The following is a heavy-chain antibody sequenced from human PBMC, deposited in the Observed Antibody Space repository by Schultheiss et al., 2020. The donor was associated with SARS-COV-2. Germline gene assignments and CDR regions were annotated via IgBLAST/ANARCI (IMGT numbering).Heavy chain of an antibody. CDR2: ITASGST. J-gene: IGHJ5*01. V-gene: IGHV4-4*09. CDR1: GGSISSYY. D-gene: IGHD2-21*02. CDR3: ARDLRAEVVTAFDS. Sequence: SETLSLTCTVSGGSISSYYWSWIRQPPGKGLVWIGEITASGSTNYNPSLKSRVTISVDTSKNQFSLRLNSLTAADTAVYYCARDLRAEVVTAFDSWGQGTLVTVSS.